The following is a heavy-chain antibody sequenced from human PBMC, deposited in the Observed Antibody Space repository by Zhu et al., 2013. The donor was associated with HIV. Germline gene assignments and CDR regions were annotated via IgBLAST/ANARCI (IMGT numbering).Heavy chain of an antibody. CDR1: GYTFTSYD. D-gene: IGHD6-13*01. CDR3: ARDAAGIHWKLQGVKKGYFQH. J-gene: IGHJ1*01. Sequence: QVQLVQSGAEVKKPGASVKVSCKASGYTFTSYDINWVRQATGQGLEWMGWMNPNSGNTGYAQKFQGRVTMTRNTSISTAYMELSSLRSEDTAVYYCARDAAGIHWKLQGVKKGYFQHWGQGTLVTVSS. CDR2: MNPNSGNT. V-gene: IGHV1-8*01.